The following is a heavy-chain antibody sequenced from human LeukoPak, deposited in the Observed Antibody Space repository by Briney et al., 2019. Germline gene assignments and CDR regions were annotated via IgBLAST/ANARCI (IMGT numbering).Heavy chain of an antibody. J-gene: IGHJ5*01. CDR3: ARRRAGRDWFDS. V-gene: IGHV4-39*01. CDR1: GGSISSSNYY. Sequence: NPSEALSLTCAVSGGSISSSNYYWGWIRQPPGQGLEWIGSIYYSGNTYYNPSLKSRVTISVDTSKNQFSLKLSSVTATDTAVYYCARRRAGRDWFDSWGQGTLVTVSS. CDR2: IYYSGNT. D-gene: IGHD6-19*01.